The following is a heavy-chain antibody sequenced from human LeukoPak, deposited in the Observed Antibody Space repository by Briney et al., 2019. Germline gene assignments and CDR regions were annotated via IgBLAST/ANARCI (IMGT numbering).Heavy chain of an antibody. V-gene: IGHV3-48*03. CDR3: ARGGGVGVVAATTDAFDI. Sequence: GGSPRLSCAASGFTFSSYEMNWVRQAPGKGLEGVSYISSSGSTIYYADSVKGRFPISRDNAKNSLYLQMNSLRAEDTAVYYCARGGGVGVVAATTDAFDIWGQGTMVTVSS. J-gene: IGHJ3*02. D-gene: IGHD2-15*01. CDR1: GFTFSSYE. CDR2: ISSSGSTI.